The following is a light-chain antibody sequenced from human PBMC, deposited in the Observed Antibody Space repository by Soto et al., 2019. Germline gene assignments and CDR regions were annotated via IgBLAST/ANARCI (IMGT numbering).Light chain of an antibody. CDR2: GAS. V-gene: IGKV3-20*01. CDR1: QTVTSNY. J-gene: IGKJ1*01. CDR3: QQYAYSPPT. Sequence: EIVLTQSPGTLSLSPGERATLSCRASQTVTSNYLAWYQQEPGQAPRLLVYGASSRATGIPDRFSGSGSGTDFTLTISRLESEDFAVYYCQQYAYSPPTFGLGTKVDIK.